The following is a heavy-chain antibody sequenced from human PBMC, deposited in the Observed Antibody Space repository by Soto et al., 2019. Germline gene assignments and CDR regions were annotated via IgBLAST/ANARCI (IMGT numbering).Heavy chain of an antibody. CDR1: GGSISSGDYY. CDR3: ARGGDYGGNLDY. CDR2: IYYSGST. J-gene: IGHJ4*02. V-gene: IGHV4-30-4*01. D-gene: IGHD4-17*01. Sequence: PSETLSLTCTVSGGSISSGDYYWSWIRQPPGKGLEWIGYIYYSGSTYYNPSLKSRVTISVDTSKNQFSLKLSSVTAADTAVYYCARGGDYGGNLDYWGQGTLVTVSS.